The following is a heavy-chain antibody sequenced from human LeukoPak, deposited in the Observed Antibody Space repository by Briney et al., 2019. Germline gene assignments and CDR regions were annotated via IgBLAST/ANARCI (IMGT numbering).Heavy chain of an antibody. J-gene: IGHJ4*02. CDR2: IKQDGSEK. V-gene: IGHV3-7*01. CDR1: GFTSSSYW. Sequence: HSGGSLRLSCAASGFTSSSYWMSWVRQAPGKGLEWVANIKQDGSEKYYVDSVKGRFTISRDNAKNSLYLEMNSLRVEDTAVYYCARDLGWGQGTLVTVSS. D-gene: IGHD3-10*01. CDR3: ARDLG.